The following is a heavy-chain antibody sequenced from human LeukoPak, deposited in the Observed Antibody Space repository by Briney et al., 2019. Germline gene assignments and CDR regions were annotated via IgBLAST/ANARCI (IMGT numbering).Heavy chain of an antibody. CDR2: ISAYNGNT. CDR1: GYTFTSYG. V-gene: IGHV1-18*01. Sequence: GASVKVSCKASGYTFTSYGISWVRQAPGQGLEWMGWISAYNGNTNYAQKLQGRVTMTTDTSTSTAYMELRSLRSDDTAVYYCARVLGLGFYDYIGYWGQGTLVTVSS. J-gene: IGHJ4*02. D-gene: IGHD2/OR15-2a*01. CDR3: ARVLGLGFYDYIGY.